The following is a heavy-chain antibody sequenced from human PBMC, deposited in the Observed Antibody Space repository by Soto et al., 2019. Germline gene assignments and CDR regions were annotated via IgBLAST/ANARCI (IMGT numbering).Heavy chain of an antibody. Sequence: QVQLQQWGAGLLKPSETLSLTCAVYGGSFSGYYWSWIRQPPGKGLEWIGEINHSGSTNYNPSLKSRVTISGDTSKNQFSLKLSSVTAADTAVYYCAREIVVVAYDYWGQGTLVTVSS. J-gene: IGHJ4*02. CDR2: INHSGST. CDR3: AREIVVVAYDY. CDR1: GGSFSGYY. D-gene: IGHD3-22*01. V-gene: IGHV4-34*01.